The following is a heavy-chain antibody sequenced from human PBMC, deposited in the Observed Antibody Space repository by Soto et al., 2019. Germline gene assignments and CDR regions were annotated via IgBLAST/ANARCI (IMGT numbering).Heavy chain of an antibody. D-gene: IGHD3-16*01. CDR1: GVSISSRSYY. J-gene: IGHJ6*02. Sequence: SETLSLTCTVSGVSISSRSYYWGWLRQPPGKGLEWIGSIYYSGYTYYNPSLKSRVTISVDTSKNQFSLKLSSVTAADTAVYYCARHNGPLYVGYYYDMDVWGQGTTVT. V-gene: IGHV4-39*01. CDR3: ARHNGPLYVGYYYDMDV. CDR2: IYYSGYT.